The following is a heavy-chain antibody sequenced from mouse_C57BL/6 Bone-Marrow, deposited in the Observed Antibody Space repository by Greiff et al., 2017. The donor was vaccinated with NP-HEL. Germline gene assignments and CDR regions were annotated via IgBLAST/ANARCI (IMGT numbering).Heavy chain of an antibody. Sequence: QVQLQQSGAELARPGASVKLSCKASGYTFTSYGISWVKQRTGQGLEWIGEIYPRSGNTYYNEKFKGKATLTAEKSTSTAYMELRSLTSEDSAVYFCSSRLCFDYWGQGTTLTVTS. J-gene: IGHJ2*01. CDR2: IYPRSGNT. CDR1: GYTFTSYG. V-gene: IGHV1-81*01. CDR3: SSRLCFDY.